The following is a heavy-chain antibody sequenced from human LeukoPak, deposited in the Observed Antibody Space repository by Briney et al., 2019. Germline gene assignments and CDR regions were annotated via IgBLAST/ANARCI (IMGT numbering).Heavy chain of an antibody. Sequence: PSETLSLTCAVYGGSFSGYYWSWIRQPPGKGLEWIGEINHSGSTNYNPSLKSRVTISVDTSKNQLSLKLSSVTAADTAVYYCARAPDSSGYYEEDYWGQGTLVTVSS. V-gene: IGHV4-34*01. CDR2: INHSGST. CDR1: GGSFSGYY. CDR3: ARAPDSSGYYEEDY. J-gene: IGHJ4*02. D-gene: IGHD3-22*01.